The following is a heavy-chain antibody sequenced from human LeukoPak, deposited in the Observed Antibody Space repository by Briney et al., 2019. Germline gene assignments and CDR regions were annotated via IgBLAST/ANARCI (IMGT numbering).Heavy chain of an antibody. J-gene: IGHJ6*03. CDR3: AREGGGGTLLGDYYYYYMDV. CDR2: INSDGSST. Sequence: VGSLRVSCADPGFTLSSSWMYSVCPAPRKGLVWVSRINSDGSSTRYADSVKGRFTISRDNAKNTLYLQMNSLRAEDTAVYYCAREGGGGTLLGDYYYYYMDVWVKGTTVTISS. D-gene: IGHD4-23*01. CDR1: GFTLSSSW. V-gene: IGHV3-74*01.